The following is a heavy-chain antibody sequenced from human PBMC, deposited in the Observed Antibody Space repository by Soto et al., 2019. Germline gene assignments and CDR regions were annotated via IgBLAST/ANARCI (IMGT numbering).Heavy chain of an antibody. CDR3: ARGYGYYSAYYFDY. V-gene: IGHV4-34*01. CDR2: INHSGST. J-gene: IGHJ4*02. D-gene: IGHD5-18*01. Sequence: LSLTCAVYGGSFSGYYWSWIRQPPGKGLEWIGEINHSGSTNYNPSLKSRVTISVDTSKNQFSLKLSSVTAADTAVYYCARGYGYYSAYYFDYWGQGTLVTVSS. CDR1: GGSFSGYY.